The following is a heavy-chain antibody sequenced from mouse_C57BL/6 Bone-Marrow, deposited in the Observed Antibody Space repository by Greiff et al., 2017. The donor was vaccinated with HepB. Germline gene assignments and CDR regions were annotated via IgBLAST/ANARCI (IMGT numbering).Heavy chain of an antibody. CDR3: ARDNMVTGSYWYLDV. D-gene: IGHD2-2*01. CDR1: GFTFSDFY. J-gene: IGHJ1*03. CDR2: SRNKANDYTT. V-gene: IGHV7-1*01. Sequence: EVQLVESGGGLVQSGRSLRLSCATSGFTFSDFYMEWVRQAPGKGLEWIAASRNKANDYTTEYSASVKGRFIVSRDTSQSILYLQMKALRAEDTAIYYCARDNMVTGSYWYLDVWGTGTTVTVSS.